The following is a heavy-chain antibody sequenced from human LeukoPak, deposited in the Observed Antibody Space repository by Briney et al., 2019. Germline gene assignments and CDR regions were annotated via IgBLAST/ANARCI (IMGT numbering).Heavy chain of an antibody. CDR2: ISATGDST. J-gene: IGHJ4*02. CDR3: ANGNGQRFLEWPHEVHLDY. V-gene: IGHV3-23*01. CDR1: KFTFSSFA. D-gene: IGHD3-3*01. Sequence: SGGSLRLSCAASKFTFSSFAMSWVRQAPGKGLEWVSGISATGDSTYYTDSVKGRFTISRDNSKNTLYLQMNSLRAEDTAVYYCANGNGQRFLEWPHEVHLDYWGQGTLVTVSS.